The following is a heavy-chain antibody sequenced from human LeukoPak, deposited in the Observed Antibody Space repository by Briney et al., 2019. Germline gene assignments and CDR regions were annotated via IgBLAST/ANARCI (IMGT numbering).Heavy chain of an antibody. CDR3: VKDVYTNSGGPYTD. CDR1: GFTFNNYA. CDR2: IRSSGGTT. D-gene: IGHD2-2*02. Sequence: PGGSLRLSCATSGFTFNNYAMSWVRQAPGKGLEWVSGIRSSGGTTSYADSVKGRFTISRDNSKNTLYLQMNSLRAEDTAAYYCVKDVYTNSGGPYTDWGQGTLVTVAP. J-gene: IGHJ4*02. V-gene: IGHV3-23*01.